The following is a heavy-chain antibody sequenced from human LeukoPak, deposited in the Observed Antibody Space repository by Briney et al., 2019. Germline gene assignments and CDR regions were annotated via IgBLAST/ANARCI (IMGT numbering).Heavy chain of an antibody. CDR3: ARDLKGYSDSSGYLPLGY. J-gene: IGHJ4*02. CDR1: GYTFTTYY. CDR2: INPSGFTT. D-gene: IGHD3-22*01. Sequence: GASVKVSCKASGYTFTTYYIHWVRQAPGQGREWMGMINPSGFTTTYAQKFQGRVAMTRDMSTSTVYMQLSSLRSGDTAVYYCARDLKGYSDSSGYLPLGYWGQGTLVTVSS. V-gene: IGHV1-46*01.